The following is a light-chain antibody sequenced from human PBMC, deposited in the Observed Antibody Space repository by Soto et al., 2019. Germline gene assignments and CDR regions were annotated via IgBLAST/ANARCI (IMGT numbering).Light chain of an antibody. J-gene: IGLJ1*01. CDR2: DVS. CDR3: SSYTSSSTLHYV. CDR1: SSDVGGYNY. V-gene: IGLV2-14*01. Sequence: QSALTQPASVSGSPGQSITISCTGTSSDVGGYNYVSWYQQHPGKAPKLMIYDVSNRPSGVSNRFSGSKSGNTASLTISGLQAEDEADYYCSSYTSSSTLHYVFGTWTKVTVL.